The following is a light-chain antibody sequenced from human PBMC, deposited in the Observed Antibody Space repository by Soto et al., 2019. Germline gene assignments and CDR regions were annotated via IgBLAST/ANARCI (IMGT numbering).Light chain of an antibody. CDR3: QQYETFSGT. CDR2: DAS. V-gene: IGKV1-5*01. J-gene: IGKJ1*01. CDR1: QSVSGW. Sequence: DLQMTPSPSPPSASVGGTVTLTCRASQSVSGWLAWYQQKPGEAPKLLIYDASALPRGVPSRFSGSGSGTKFTLTIASLQPDDFATYYCQQYETFSGTFGPGTKVDIK.